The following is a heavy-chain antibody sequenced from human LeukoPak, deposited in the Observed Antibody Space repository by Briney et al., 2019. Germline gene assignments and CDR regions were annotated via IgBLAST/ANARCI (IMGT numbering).Heavy chain of an antibody. D-gene: IGHD2-15*01. Sequence: GGSLRLSCAASGFSFSPYSMNWVRQAPGKGLEWVSYISSSSSTIYYADSVKGRFTISRDTAKNSLYLQMNSLRAEDTAVYYCARDLLYCGGGSCHNWFDPWGQGTLVTVSS. J-gene: IGHJ5*02. CDR1: GFSFSPYS. V-gene: IGHV3-48*01. CDR2: ISSSSSTI. CDR3: ARDLLYCGGGSCHNWFDP.